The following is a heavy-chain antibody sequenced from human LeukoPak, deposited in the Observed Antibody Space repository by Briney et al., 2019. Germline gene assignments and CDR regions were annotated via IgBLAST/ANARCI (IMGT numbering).Heavy chain of an antibody. V-gene: IGHV4-34*01. CDR1: GGSFSGYY. J-gene: IGHJ4*02. D-gene: IGHD2-2*01. CDR2: INHSGST. CDR3: ARRPGIVVVPAYYFDY. Sequence: SETLSLTCAVYGGSFSGYYWSWIRQPPGKGLEWIGEINHSGSTNYNPSLKSRVTISVDTSKNQFSLKLSSVTAADTAVYYCARRPGIVVVPAYYFDYWGQGTLVTVSS.